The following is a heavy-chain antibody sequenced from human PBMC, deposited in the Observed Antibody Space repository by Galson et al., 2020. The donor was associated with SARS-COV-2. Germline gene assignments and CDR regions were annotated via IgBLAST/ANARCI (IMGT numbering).Heavy chain of an antibody. Sequence: ASVKVSCKASGYTFTSYDISWVRQATGQGLEWVGWMNPDSGNTGYAQKFQGRVTMTRSTPISTAYMELSSLRSEDTAVYYCARGAPYCGSDTCYTNYYGMDVWGQGTTVTVSS. CDR1: GYTFTSYD. J-gene: IGHJ6*02. D-gene: IGHD2-15*01. V-gene: IGHV1-8*01. CDR2: MNPDSGNT. CDR3: ARGAPYCGSDTCYTNYYGMDV.